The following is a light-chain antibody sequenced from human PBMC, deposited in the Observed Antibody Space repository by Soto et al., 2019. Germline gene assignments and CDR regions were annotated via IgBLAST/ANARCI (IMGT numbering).Light chain of an antibody. CDR1: QGITTY. CDR2: AAS. J-gene: IGKJ2*01. Sequence: IQLTQYPSSLPASVGDRVTITCLALQGITTYLAWYQQKPGKAPKLLIYAASALQSGVPSRFSGSGSGTAFTLTISSLQPEDFATHYCLQINSYPYTVGQGTKLEIK. CDR3: LQINSYPYT. V-gene: IGKV1-9*01.